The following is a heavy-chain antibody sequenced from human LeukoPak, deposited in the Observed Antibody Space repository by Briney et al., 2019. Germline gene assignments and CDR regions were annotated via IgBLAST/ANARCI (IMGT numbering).Heavy chain of an antibody. CDR2: FFLKGST. J-gene: IGHJ4*02. Sequence: SETLSLTCTVSGYSITSAYHWGWIRPPPGKGLEWIGSFFLKGSTYYNPSLKSRVTISVDTSKNQFSLTLSSVTAADTAVYYCARVARCTSCFDIDYWGQGTLVTVSS. CDR1: GYSITSAYH. D-gene: IGHD2-2*01. CDR3: ARVARCTSCFDIDY. V-gene: IGHV4-38-2*02.